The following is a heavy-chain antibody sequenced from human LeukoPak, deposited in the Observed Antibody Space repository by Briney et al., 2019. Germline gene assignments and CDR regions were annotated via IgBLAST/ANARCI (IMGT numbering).Heavy chain of an antibody. Sequence: SETLPPTCAVYGGSFSGYYWSSIRQPPGKELEWMGEINHSGSTNYNPSLKSRVTISVDTSKNQFSLKLSSVTAADTAVYYCARAWGPMVRGVIPYFDYWGQGTLVTVSS. D-gene: IGHD3-10*01. J-gene: IGHJ4*02. V-gene: IGHV4-34*01. CDR1: GGSFSGYY. CDR2: INHSGST. CDR3: ARAWGPMVRGVIPYFDY.